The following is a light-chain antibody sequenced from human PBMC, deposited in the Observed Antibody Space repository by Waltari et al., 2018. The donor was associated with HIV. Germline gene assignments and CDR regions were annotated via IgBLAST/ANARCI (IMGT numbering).Light chain of an antibody. V-gene: IGLV2-14*01. J-gene: IGLJ3*02. Sequence: QSALTQPASVSGSPGQSITISCTGTSSDVGGYNSVSWYQHHPGESPRLLIYEVSNRPSGTSSRFAVAKAGNTASLTSAGLQAEDEADYFCSSSTNSSPVVVGGGTKLTVL. CDR3: SSSTNSSPVV. CDR2: EVS. CDR1: SSDVGGYNS.